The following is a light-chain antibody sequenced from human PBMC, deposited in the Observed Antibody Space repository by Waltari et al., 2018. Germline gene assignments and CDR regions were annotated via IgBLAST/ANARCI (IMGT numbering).Light chain of an antibody. CDR1: SGSIASNY. CDR2: ENK. Sequence: NFMLTQPHSVSESPEKTVTISCTGTSGSIASNYVQGYQQRPGSAPTTVIYENKHRPSGVPDRFSGSIDTSSNSASLTISGLKTEDEADYYCQSYDSDKWVFGGGTKLTVL. V-gene: IGLV6-57*02. J-gene: IGLJ3*02. CDR3: QSYDSDKWV.